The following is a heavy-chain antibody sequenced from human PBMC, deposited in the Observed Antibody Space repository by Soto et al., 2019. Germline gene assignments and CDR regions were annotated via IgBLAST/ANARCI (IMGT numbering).Heavy chain of an antibody. CDR1: GFTFSSYA. CDR2: ISYDGSNK. Sequence: QVQLVESGGGVVQPGRSLRLSCAASGFTFSSYAMHWVRQAPGKGLEWVAVISYDGSNKYYADSVKGRFTFSRDNSKNTPYLQMNSLRAEDTAVYYCARGWSHFDYWGQGTLVTVSS. CDR3: ARGWSHFDY. D-gene: IGHD1-26*01. J-gene: IGHJ4*02. V-gene: IGHV3-30-3*01.